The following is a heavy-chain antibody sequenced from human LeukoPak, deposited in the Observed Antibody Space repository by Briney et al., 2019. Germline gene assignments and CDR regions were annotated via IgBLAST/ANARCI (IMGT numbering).Heavy chain of an antibody. CDR3: ATHSADTPGLGMDV. J-gene: IGHJ6*02. CDR2: IIPIFGTA. CDR1: GGTFSSYA. Sequence: ASVKVSCKASGGTFSSYAISWVRQAPGQGLEWMGGIIPIFGTANYAQKFQGRVTITADESTSTAYMELSSLRSEDTAVYYCATHSADTPGLGMDVWGQGTTVTVSS. V-gene: IGHV1-69*01. D-gene: IGHD2-2*02.